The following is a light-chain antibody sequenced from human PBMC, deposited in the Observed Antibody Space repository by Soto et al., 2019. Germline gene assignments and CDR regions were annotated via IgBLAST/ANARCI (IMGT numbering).Light chain of an antibody. CDR2: GAS. Sequence: EIVMTQSPATLSVSPGERATLSCGASQSVSGNLAWYQQKPGQAPRLLIYGASTRATGIPARFSGSGSGTEFTLTISSLQSEDFAVYYCQQYNNWRGTFGQGTKVDIK. J-gene: IGKJ1*01. V-gene: IGKV3-15*01. CDR1: QSVSGN. CDR3: QQYNNWRGT.